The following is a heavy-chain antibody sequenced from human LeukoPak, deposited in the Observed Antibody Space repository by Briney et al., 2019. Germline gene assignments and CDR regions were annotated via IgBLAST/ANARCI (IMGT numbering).Heavy chain of an antibody. J-gene: IGHJ4*02. CDR2: IYYSGST. CDR3: ASHIPNYYDSSGYFDY. Sequence: SETLSLTCTVSGGSVSSGSYYWSWIRQPPGKGLGWIGYIYYSGSTNYNPSLKSRVTISVDTSKNQFSLKLSSVTAADTAVYYCASHIPNYYDSSGYFDYWGQGTLVTVSS. D-gene: IGHD3-22*01. V-gene: IGHV4-61*01. CDR1: GGSVSSGSYY.